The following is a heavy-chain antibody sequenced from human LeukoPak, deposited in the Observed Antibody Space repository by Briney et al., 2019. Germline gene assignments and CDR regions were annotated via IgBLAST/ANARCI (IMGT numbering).Heavy chain of an antibody. V-gene: IGHV4-61*09. CDR2: IYTSGST. Sequence: PSETLSLTCTVSGGSISSGSYYWSWIRQPAGKGQEWIGHIYTSGSTNYNPSLKSRVTISVDTSKNQFSLKLSSVTAADTALYHCARVLIGFFDYWGQGTLVTVSS. CDR3: ARVLIGFFDY. J-gene: IGHJ4*02. CDR1: GGSISSGSYY. D-gene: IGHD2-8*01.